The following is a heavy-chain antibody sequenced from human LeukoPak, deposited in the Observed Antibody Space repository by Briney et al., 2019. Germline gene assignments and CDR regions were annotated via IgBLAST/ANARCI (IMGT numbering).Heavy chain of an antibody. CDR1: GGSISSSSYS. CDR2: IYYSGST. J-gene: IGHJ4*02. CDR3: ARGIVGAHDY. Sequence: SETLSLTCSVSGGSISSSSYSWGWIRQPPGKGLEWIGSIYYSGSTYYTPSLKSRVTISIDTSKTQFSLKLTSVTAADTAVYYCARGIVGAHDYWGQGTLVTVSS. D-gene: IGHD1-26*01. V-gene: IGHV4-39*07.